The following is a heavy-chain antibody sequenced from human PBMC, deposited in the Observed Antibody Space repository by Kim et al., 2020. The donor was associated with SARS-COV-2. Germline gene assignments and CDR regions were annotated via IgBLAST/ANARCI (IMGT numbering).Heavy chain of an antibody. CDR2: GST. V-gene: IGHV4-34*01. CDR3: ARSRGNFDY. Sequence: GSTNYNPSLKSRVTISVDTSKNQFSLKLSSVTAADTAVYYCARSRGNFDYWGQGTLVTVSS. J-gene: IGHJ4*02.